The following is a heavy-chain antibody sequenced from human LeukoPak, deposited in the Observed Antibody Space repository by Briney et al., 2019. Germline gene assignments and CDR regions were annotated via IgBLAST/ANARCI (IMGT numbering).Heavy chain of an antibody. V-gene: IGHV4-38-2*01. D-gene: IGHD6-6*01. CDR3: ASVGIAARPGAFDI. Sequence: PSQSLSLTCAVAGYSISSGYYWGWIRQPPGKGLEWIGGIYHSGSTYYNPSLKSRATISVDTSKNQFSLKLGSVTAADTAVYYCASVGIAARPGAFDIWGQGTMVTVSS. CDR2: IYHSGST. J-gene: IGHJ3*02. CDR1: GYSISSGYY.